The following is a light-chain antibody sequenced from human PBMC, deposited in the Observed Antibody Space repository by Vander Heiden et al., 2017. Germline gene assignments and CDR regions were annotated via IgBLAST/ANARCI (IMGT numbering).Light chain of an antibody. CDR1: QSISSY. CDR2: AAS. Sequence: DIQMTQSPSSLSASVGDRVTIPCRASQSISSYLNWYQQKPGKAPKLLIDAASGLQSGVPSRFSGSGSGTDFTLTISSLQPEDFATYYCQQSYSTPYTFGQGTKLEIK. CDR3: QQSYSTPYT. V-gene: IGKV1-39*01. J-gene: IGKJ2*01.